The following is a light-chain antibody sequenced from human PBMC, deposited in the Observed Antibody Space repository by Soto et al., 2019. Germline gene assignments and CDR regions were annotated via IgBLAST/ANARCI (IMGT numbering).Light chain of an antibody. V-gene: IGLV2-8*01. Sequence: QSALTQPPSASGSPGQSVTISCTGTSSDVGGYNYVSWYQQHPGKAPKLMIYEVSKRPSGVPDRFSGSKSGNTASLTVSGLQAEDEADYYCSSYAGRGVVFGGATKLTVL. J-gene: IGLJ2*01. CDR3: SSYAGRGVV. CDR1: SSDVGGYNY. CDR2: EVS.